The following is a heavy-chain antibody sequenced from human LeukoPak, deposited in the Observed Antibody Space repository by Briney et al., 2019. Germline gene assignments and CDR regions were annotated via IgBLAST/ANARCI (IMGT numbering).Heavy chain of an antibody. CDR2: INHSGST. CDR1: GGSFSGYY. CDR3: ARSRASWELLFDY. D-gene: IGHD1-26*01. V-gene: IGHV4-34*01. Sequence: SETLSLTCAVCGGSFSGYYWSWVRQPPEKGLEWIGEINHSGSTNYNPSLKSRLSISVDTSKNQFFLKLSSVTAADTAVYYCARSRASWELLFDYWGQGTLVTVSS. J-gene: IGHJ4*02.